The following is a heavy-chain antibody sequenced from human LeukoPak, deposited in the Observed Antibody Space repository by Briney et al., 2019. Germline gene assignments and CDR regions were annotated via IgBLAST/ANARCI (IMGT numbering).Heavy chain of an antibody. CDR3: ARGANPYYYYGMDV. CDR2: IIPIFGTA. CDR1: GGTFSSYA. J-gene: IGHJ6*02. V-gene: IGHV1-69*13. Sequence: GASVKVSCKASGGTFSSYAISWVRQAPGQGLEWMGGIIPIFGTANYAQKFQGRVTITADESTSTAYMELSSLRSEDTAVYCCARGANPYYYYGMDVWGQGTTVTVSS.